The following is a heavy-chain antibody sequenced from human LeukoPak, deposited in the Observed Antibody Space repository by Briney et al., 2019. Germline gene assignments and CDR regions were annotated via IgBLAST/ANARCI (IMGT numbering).Heavy chain of an antibody. Sequence: SQSLSLTCTVSGDSLSSGGYYWSWIRQHPGKGLEWIGYIYYSGHTYFNPSLESRTTISVDTSRNHFSLKLTSVTAADTAVYYCASGMSRTDYDEGFDYWGQGTLVSGS. CDR1: GDSLSSGGYY. CDR2: IYYSGHT. V-gene: IGHV4-31*03. J-gene: IGHJ4*02. D-gene: IGHD4-17*01. CDR3: ASGMSRTDYDEGFDY.